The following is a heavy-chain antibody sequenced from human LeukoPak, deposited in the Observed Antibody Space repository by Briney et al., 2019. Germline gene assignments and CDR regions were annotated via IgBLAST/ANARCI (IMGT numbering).Heavy chain of an antibody. CDR1: GYTFTGYY. CDR2: INPNSGGT. CDR3: ARGGRDCSSTSCYTGYYYYYMDV. V-gene: IGHV1-2*02. Sequence: ASVKVSCKASGYTFTGYYTHWVRQAPGQGLEWMGWINPNSGGTNYAQKFQGRVTMTRDTSISTAYMELSRLRSDDTAVYYCARGGRDCSSTSCYTGYYYYYMDVWGKGTTVTVSS. J-gene: IGHJ6*03. D-gene: IGHD2-2*02.